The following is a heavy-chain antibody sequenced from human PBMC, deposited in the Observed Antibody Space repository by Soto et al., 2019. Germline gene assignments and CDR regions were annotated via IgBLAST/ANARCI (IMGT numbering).Heavy chain of an antibody. Sequence: GGSLRLSCAASGFTFSSYGMHWVRQAPGKGLEWVAVISYDGSNKYYADSVKGRFTISRDNSKNTLYLQMNSLRAEDTAVYYCAKPRTITFGGVIAPNAFDSWGQGTMVTVSS. V-gene: IGHV3-30*18. D-gene: IGHD3-16*02. J-gene: IGHJ3*02. CDR3: AKPRTITFGGVIAPNAFDS. CDR1: GFTFSSYG. CDR2: ISYDGSNK.